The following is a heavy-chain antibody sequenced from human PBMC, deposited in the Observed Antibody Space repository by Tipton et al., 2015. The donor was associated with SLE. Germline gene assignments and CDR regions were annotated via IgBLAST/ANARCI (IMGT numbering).Heavy chain of an antibody. D-gene: IGHD6-13*01. V-gene: IGHV3-23*01. CDR1: GFTFSDYY. CDR3: AKDQSSSWSIHYFDY. Sequence: GSLRLSCAASGFTFSDYYMSWIRQAPGKGLEWVSTISGIGGSTYYADSVKGRFTISRDNSKNTLHLQMNSLRAEDTAVYYCAKDQSSSWSIHYFDYWGQGTLVTVSS. J-gene: IGHJ4*02. CDR2: ISGIGGST.